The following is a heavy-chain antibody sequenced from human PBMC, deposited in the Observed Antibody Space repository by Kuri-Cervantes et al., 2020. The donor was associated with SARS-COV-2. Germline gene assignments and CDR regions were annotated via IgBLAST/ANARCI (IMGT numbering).Heavy chain of an antibody. D-gene: IGHD2-8*01. CDR2: ISGSGETI. J-gene: IGHJ6*02. V-gene: IGHV3-23*01. CDR3: ALEIMSFFGMDV. Sequence: GESLKISCAASGFTVSSNYMSWVRQAPGKGLEWVSVISGSGETIHYADSVQGRFTISRDNSKKMLYLQMKSLRAEDTATYYCALEIMSFFGMDVWGQGTTVTVSS. CDR1: GFTVSSNY.